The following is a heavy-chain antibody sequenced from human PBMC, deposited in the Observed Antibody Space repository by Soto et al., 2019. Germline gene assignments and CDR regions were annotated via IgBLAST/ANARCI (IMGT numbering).Heavy chain of an antibody. Sequence: SETLSLTCTVSGGSISSYYWSWIRQPPGKGLEWIGYIYYSGSTNYNPSLKSRVTISVDTSKNQFSLKLSSVTAADTAVYYCARVGSDDYGDHQYYFDYWGQGTLVTVSS. J-gene: IGHJ4*02. CDR3: ARVGSDDYGDHQYYFDY. CDR2: IYYSGST. D-gene: IGHD4-17*01. CDR1: GGSISSYY. V-gene: IGHV4-59*01.